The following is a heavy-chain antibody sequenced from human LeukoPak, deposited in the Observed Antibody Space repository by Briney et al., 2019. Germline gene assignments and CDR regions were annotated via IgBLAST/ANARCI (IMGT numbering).Heavy chain of an antibody. J-gene: IGHJ5*02. D-gene: IGHD4-17*01. CDR1: GYTFTGYY. CDR2: INPNSGGT. V-gene: IGHV1-2*02. CDR3: ARAMTTVTYNWFDP. Sequence: GASVKVSCKASGYTFTGYYMHWVRQAPGQGLEWMGWINPNSGGTNYAQKFQGRVTMTRDTSISTAYMELSRLRSDDTAVYYCARAMTTVTYNWFDPWGQGTLVTVSS.